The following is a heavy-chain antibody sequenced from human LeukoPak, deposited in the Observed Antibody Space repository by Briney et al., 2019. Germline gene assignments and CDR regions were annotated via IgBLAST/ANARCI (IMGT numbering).Heavy chain of an antibody. CDR2: ISTSSSFL. V-gene: IGHV3-21*01. D-gene: IGHD3-10*02. CDR3: AELGITMIGGV. Sequence: GGSLRLSCAASGFTFSSYSMNWVRQAPGKGLEWVSSISTSSSFLYYADSVKGRFTISRDNAKNSLYLQMNSLRAEDTAVYYCAELGITMIGGVWGKGTTVTISS. J-gene: IGHJ6*04. CDR1: GFTFSSYS.